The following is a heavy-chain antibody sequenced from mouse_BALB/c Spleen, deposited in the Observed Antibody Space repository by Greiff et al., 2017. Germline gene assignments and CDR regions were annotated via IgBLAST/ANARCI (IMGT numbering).Heavy chain of an antibody. V-gene: IGHV5-4*02. CDR1: GFTFSDYY. D-gene: IGHD2-1*01. J-gene: IGHJ4*01. CDR2: ISDGGSYT. Sequence: EVKLMESGGGLVKPGGSLKLSCAASGFTFSDYYMYWVRQTPEKRLEWVATISDGGSYTYYPDSVKGRFTISRDNAKNNLYLQMSSLKSEDTAMYYCARAGIYYGNYYAMDYWGQGTSVTVSS. CDR3: ARAGIYYGNYYAMDY.